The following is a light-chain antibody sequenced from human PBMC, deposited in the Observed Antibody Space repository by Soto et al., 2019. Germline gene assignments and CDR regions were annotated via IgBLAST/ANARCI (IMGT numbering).Light chain of an antibody. CDR1: QRISSC. Sequence: DIQMTQSPSSRSASVGDRVTITCRASQRISSCLTWYQQKPGKAPKLLIYAASSLQSGVPSRFSGTGSGTDFTLTISNLQPGDFATYYCQQSYSTPITFGQGTRLEIK. J-gene: IGKJ5*01. CDR3: QQSYSTPIT. V-gene: IGKV1-39*01. CDR2: AAS.